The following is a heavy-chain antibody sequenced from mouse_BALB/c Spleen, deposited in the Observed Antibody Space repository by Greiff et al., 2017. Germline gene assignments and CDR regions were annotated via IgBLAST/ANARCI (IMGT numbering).Heavy chain of an antibody. CDR1: GYAFTSYN. Sequence: EVKVVESGPELVKPGASVKVSCKASGYAFTSYNMYWVKQSHGKSLEWIGYIDPYNGGTSYNQKFKGKATLTVDKSSSTAYMHLNSLTSGDSAVYYCARVVPYYFDYWGQGTTLTVSS. D-gene: IGHD1-1*01. V-gene: IGHV1S135*01. CDR3: ARVVPYYFDY. J-gene: IGHJ2*01. CDR2: IDPYNGGT.